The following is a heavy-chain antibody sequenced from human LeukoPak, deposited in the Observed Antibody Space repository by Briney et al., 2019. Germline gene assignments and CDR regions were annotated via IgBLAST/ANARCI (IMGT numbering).Heavy chain of an antibody. CDR1: GFTFSSYW. Sequence: GGSLRLSCAASGFTFSSYWMHWVRQAPGKGLVWVSRINSDGSSTSYADSVKGRFTISRDNAKNTLYLQTNSLRAEDTAVYYCAREAGDIVVVPAAIFDYWGQGTLVTVSS. J-gene: IGHJ4*02. V-gene: IGHV3-74*01. D-gene: IGHD2-2*01. CDR2: INSDGSST. CDR3: AREAGDIVVVPAAIFDY.